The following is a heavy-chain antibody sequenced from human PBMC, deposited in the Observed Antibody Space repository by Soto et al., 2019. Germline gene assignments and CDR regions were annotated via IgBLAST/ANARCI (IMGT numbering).Heavy chain of an antibody. CDR2: IIPIFGTA. CDR1: GGTFSSYA. D-gene: IGHD2-15*01. J-gene: IGHJ6*02. CDR3: ARDTDVVVVAATHGYYYGMDV. V-gene: IGHV1-69*13. Sequence: SVKVSCKASGGTFSSYAISWVRQAPGQGLEWMGGIIPIFGTANYAQKFQGRVTITADESTSTAYMELSSLRSEDTAVYYCARDTDVVVVAATHGYYYGMDVWGQGTTVTVSS.